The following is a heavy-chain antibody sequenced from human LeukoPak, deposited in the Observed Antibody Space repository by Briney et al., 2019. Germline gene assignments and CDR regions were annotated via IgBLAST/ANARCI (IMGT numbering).Heavy chain of an antibody. CDR3: ARDPGYDFWSGQKGWFDP. CDR2: INHSGST. D-gene: IGHD3-3*01. V-gene: IGHV4-34*01. Sequence: SETLSLTCAVYGGSFSGYYWSWIRQPPGKGLEWIGEINHSGSTNYNPSLKSQVTISVDTSKNQFSLKLSSVTAADTAMYYCARDPGYDFWSGQKGWFDPWGQGTLVTVSS. CDR1: GGSFSGYY. J-gene: IGHJ5*02.